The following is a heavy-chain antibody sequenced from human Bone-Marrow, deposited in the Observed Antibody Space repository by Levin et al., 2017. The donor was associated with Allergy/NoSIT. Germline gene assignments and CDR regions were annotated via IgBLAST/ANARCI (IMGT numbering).Heavy chain of an antibody. CDR1: GFTFKNAW. J-gene: IGHJ3*01. CDR2: IKGKTDRGTT. Sequence: LSLTCAASGFTFKNAWMTWVRQAPGKGLEWVGRIKGKTDRGTTDYAAAVKGRFIISRDDSKTTVFLEMNSLRTEDTAVYYCTTGIFFYGREAFDVWGRGTKVIVSS. D-gene: IGHD3-3*02. V-gene: IGHV3-15*01. CDR3: TTGIFFYGREAFDV.